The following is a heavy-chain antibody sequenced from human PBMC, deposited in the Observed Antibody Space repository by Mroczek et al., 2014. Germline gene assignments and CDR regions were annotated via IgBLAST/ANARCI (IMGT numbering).Heavy chain of an antibody. CDR3: ARSGGPKRSSGYDY. J-gene: IGHJ4*02. D-gene: IGHD3-22*01. V-gene: IGHV4-59*01. CDR1: GGSISSYY. Sequence: QVQLQQWGPGLVKPSETLSLTCTVSGGSISSYYWSWIRHAPEGRDVEWIGYIYYSGSTNYNPSLKSRVTISVDTSKNQFSLKLSSVTAADTAVYYCARSGGPKRSSGYDYWGQGTLVTVSS. CDR2: IYYSGST.